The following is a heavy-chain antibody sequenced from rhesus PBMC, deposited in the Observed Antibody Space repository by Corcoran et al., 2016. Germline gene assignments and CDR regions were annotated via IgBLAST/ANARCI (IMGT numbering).Heavy chain of an antibody. Sequence: QVQLQESGPGLVKPSETLSLTCGVSGGSISSGYGWSWIRQPPGKGLEWIGYIYGSSGNTYYNPSLKSRVTISKDTSMNPFSLKLSSVTAADTAVYYCVRNPPGDYSGSYSFDYWGQGVLVTVSS. J-gene: IGHJ4*01. D-gene: IGHD3-16*01. CDR2: IYGSSGNT. CDR1: GGSISSGYG. CDR3: VRNPPGDYSGSYSFDY. V-gene: IGHV4S7*01.